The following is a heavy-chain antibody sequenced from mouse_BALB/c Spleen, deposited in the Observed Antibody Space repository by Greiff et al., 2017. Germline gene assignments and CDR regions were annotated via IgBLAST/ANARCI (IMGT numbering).Heavy chain of an antibody. V-gene: IGHV2-2*02. CDR3: ARQKTMITSFDY. Sequence: VQVVESGPGLVAPSQSLSITCTVSGFSLTSYGVHWVRQSPGKGLEWLGVIWSGGSTDYNAAFISRLSISKDNSKSQVFFKMNSLQANDTAIYYCARQKTMITSFDYWGQGTTLTVSS. CDR2: IWSGGST. CDR1: GFSLTSYG. J-gene: IGHJ2*01. D-gene: IGHD2-4*01.